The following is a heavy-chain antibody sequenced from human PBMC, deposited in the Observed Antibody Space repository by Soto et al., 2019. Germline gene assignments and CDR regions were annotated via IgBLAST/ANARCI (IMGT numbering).Heavy chain of an antibody. CDR2: IYYSGST. CDR3: ARPRGDIAVAGPADHDAFDI. V-gene: IGHV4-39*01. CDR1: GGSISSSSYY. Sequence: SETLSLTCTVSGGSISSSSYYWGWIRQPPGKGLEWIGSIYYSGSTYYNPSLKSRVTISVDTSKNQFSLKLSSVTAADTAVYYCARPRGDIAVAGPADHDAFDIWGQGTMVTVSS. D-gene: IGHD6-19*01. J-gene: IGHJ3*02.